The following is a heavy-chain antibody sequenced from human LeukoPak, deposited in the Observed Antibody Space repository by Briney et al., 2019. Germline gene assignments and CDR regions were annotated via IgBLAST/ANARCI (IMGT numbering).Heavy chain of an antibody. CDR1: GGSFRGYY. Sequence: PSETLSLTCAVYGGSFRGYYWSWIRQPPGKGLEWIGEINHSGSTNYNPSLKSRVTISVDTSKNQFSLKLSSVTAADTAVYYCARGLAAAGHNWFDPWGQGTLVTVSS. J-gene: IGHJ5*02. CDR3: ARGLAAAGHNWFDP. V-gene: IGHV4-34*01. CDR2: INHSGST. D-gene: IGHD6-13*01.